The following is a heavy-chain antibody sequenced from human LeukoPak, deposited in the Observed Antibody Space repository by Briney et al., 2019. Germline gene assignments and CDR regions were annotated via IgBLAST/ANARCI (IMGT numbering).Heavy chain of an antibody. J-gene: IGHJ4*02. CDR3: ARVPRYCSGGSRRASSFDY. D-gene: IGHD2-15*01. CDR2: IYPGDSDT. V-gene: IGHV5-51*01. CDR1: GYSFTSYW. Sequence: GESLKISCKGSGYSFTSYWIGWVRQMPGKGLEWMGIIYPGDSDTRYSPSFQGQVTISADKSISTAYLQWSSLKASDTAMYYCARVPRYCSGGSRRASSFDYWGQGTLVTVPS.